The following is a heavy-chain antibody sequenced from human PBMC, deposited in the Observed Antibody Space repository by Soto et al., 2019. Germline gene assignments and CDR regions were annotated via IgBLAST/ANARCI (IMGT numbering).Heavy chain of an antibody. Sequence: GASVKVSCKASGYTFTSYAMHWVRQAPGQRLEWMGWINAGNGNTKYSQKFRGRVTITRDTSASTAYMELSSLRSEDTAVYYCARVTRDGYNRAFDIWGQGTMVTVS. V-gene: IGHV1-3*01. CDR3: ARVTRDGYNRAFDI. CDR2: INAGNGNT. CDR1: GYTFTSYA. D-gene: IGHD5-12*01. J-gene: IGHJ3*02.